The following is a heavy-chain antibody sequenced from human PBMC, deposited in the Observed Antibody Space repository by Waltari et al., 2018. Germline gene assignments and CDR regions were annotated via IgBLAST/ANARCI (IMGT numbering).Heavy chain of an antibody. V-gene: IGHV3-21*01. CDR2: SSSSISYI. J-gene: IGHJ3*02. CDR1: GLTFSSYS. CDR3: ARDPPYSGSYSRGAFDI. Sequence: EVQLVESGGGLVKPGGSLRLSCAASGLTFSSYSMNWVRQAPGKGLEWVSSSSSSISYIYYADSVKGRFTISRDNAKNSLYLQMNSLRAEDTAVYYCARDPPYSGSYSRGAFDIWGQGTMVTVSS. D-gene: IGHD1-26*01.